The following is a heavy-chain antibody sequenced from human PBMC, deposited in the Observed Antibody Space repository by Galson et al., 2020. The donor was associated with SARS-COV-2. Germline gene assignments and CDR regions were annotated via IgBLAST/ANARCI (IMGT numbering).Heavy chain of an antibody. CDR2: IYTSGST. CDR1: GGSISSGSYY. V-gene: IGHV4-61*02. D-gene: IGHD3-16*01. CDR3: ARDAGGGFAYDYVLGSPTVD. Sequence: SETLSLTCTVSGGSISSGSYYWSWIRQPAGKGLEWIGRIYTSGSTNYNPSLKSRVTISVDTSKNQFPLKLSSVTAAGTAVYYCARDAGGGFAYDYVLGSPTVDWCQGTLVTVSS. J-gene: IGHJ4*02.